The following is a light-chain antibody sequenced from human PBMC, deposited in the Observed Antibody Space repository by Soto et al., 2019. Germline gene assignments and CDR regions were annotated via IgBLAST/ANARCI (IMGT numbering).Light chain of an antibody. Sequence: QSALTQPASVSGSPGQSITISCTGTSSDVGGYNYVSWYQQHPGKGPKLMIYEVTNRPSGVSFRFSGSKSGNTASLTISGLQAEDEADYYCSSYTAINTVTFGGVTKLTVL. CDR1: SSDVGGYNY. V-gene: IGLV2-14*01. CDR2: EVT. CDR3: SSYTAINTVT. J-gene: IGLJ2*01.